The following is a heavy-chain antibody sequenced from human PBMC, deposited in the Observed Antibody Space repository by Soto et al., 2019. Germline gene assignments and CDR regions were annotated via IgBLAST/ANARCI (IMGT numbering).Heavy chain of an antibody. CDR3: ARHNRYYDSSGYYYQYYFDY. CDR2: IYYSGST. J-gene: IGHJ4*02. D-gene: IGHD3-22*01. V-gene: IGHV4-39*01. CDR1: GGSISSSTYY. Sequence: PSETLSLTCTVSGGSISSSTYYWGWIRQPPGKGLEWIGSIYYSGSTYYNPSLKSRVTISVDTSKNQFSLKLSSVTAADTAVYYCARHNRYYDSSGYYYQYYFDYWGQGSLVTVSS.